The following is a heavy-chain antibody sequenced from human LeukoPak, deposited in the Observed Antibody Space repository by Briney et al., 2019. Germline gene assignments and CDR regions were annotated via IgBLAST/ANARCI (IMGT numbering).Heavy chain of an antibody. J-gene: IGHJ4*02. CDR3: ARDPHVYYYVSSGFVGY. D-gene: IGHD3-22*01. V-gene: IGHV4-61*02. CDR1: GGSISSGSYY. CDR2: IYTSGST. Sequence: PSETLSLTCTVSGGSISSGSYYWRRIRQPAGKGLEWNGRIYTSGSTNYNPYLKSRVTISVDTSKNQFSLKLSSVTAADTALYYCARDPHVYYYVSSGFVGYWGQGTLVTVSS.